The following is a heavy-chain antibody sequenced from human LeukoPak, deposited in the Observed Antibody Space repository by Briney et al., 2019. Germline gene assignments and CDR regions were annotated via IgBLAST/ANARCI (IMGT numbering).Heavy chain of an antibody. V-gene: IGHV3-30*18. Sequence: PGGSLGLSCAVSGFTFSSFGMHWVRQAPGKGLEWVAVISYDGSKKYYADSVKGRFTISRDNSKNTLYLQMNSLRAEDTAVYYCAKDREDDEDYFDYWGQGTLVTVSS. D-gene: IGHD1-1*01. J-gene: IGHJ4*02. CDR1: GFTFSSFG. CDR2: ISYDGSKK. CDR3: AKDREDDEDYFDY.